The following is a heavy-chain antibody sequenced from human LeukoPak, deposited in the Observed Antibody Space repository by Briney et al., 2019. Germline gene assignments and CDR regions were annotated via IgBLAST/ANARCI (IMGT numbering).Heavy chain of an antibody. CDR1: GFTVSSNY. Sequence: PGGSLRLSCAASGFTVSSNYMSWVRQAPGKGLEWVSVIYNGDTTYYADSVKGRFTISRDNAKNSLYLQMNSLRAEDTAVYYCARVESAGYSYGIDYWGQGTLATVSS. CDR2: IYNGDTT. CDR3: ARVESAGYSYGIDY. D-gene: IGHD5-18*01. V-gene: IGHV3-53*01. J-gene: IGHJ4*02.